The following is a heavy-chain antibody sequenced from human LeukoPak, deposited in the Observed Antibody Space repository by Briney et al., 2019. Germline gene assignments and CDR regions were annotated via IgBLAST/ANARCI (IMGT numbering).Heavy chain of an antibody. CDR2: ISYDGSNK. CDR1: GFTFSSYG. D-gene: IGHD6-19*01. Sequence: GGSLRLSCAASGFTFSSYGMHWVRQAPGKGLEWVAVISYDGSNKYYADSVKGRFTISRDNSKNTLYLQMNSLRAEDTAVYYCAKGGPYSSGWLGYYFDYWGQGTLVTVSS. J-gene: IGHJ4*02. CDR3: AKGGPYSSGWLGYYFDY. V-gene: IGHV3-30*18.